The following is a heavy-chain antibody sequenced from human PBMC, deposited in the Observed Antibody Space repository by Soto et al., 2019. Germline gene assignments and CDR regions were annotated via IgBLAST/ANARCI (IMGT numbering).Heavy chain of an antibody. J-gene: IGHJ4*02. D-gene: IGHD3-9*01. CDR2: INHSGTT. Sequence: QVQLRQWGAGLLKPSETLSLTCAVFGGSFSDYYWTWIRQPQGKGLEWIGEINHSGTTSYNPSLKSRLTISVDTSNNQFSLKLSSVTAAYTAVYYCARKPIYHFFAGYYSVDYWGQGTLVTVSS. CDR1: GGSFSDYY. CDR3: ARKPIYHFFAGYYSVDY. V-gene: IGHV4-34*01.